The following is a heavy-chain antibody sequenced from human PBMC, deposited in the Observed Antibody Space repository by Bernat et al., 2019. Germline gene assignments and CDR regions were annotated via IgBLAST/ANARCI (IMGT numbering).Heavy chain of an antibody. Sequence: VQLLESGGTSVQAGGSLRLSCVASGFTFSIYGMSWVRQAPGKGLEWVSAISGADHSTSYADSVEGRFTISRDNSKNTVYLQMNSLGVEDTAIYYCAKGANFGVIISDFDCWGRGTLVTIFS. CDR3: AKGANFGVIISDFDC. J-gene: IGHJ4*02. CDR2: ISGADHST. V-gene: IGHV3-23*01. D-gene: IGHD3-3*01. CDR1: GFTFSIYG.